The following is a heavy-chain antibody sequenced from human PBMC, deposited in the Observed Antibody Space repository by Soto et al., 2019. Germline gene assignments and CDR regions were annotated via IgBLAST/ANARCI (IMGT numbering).Heavy chain of an antibody. CDR3: AKSSITAISPMPFDY. V-gene: IGHV3-23*01. Sequence: LRLSCAASGFTFSTYWMSWVRQSPGKGLEWVSAISGSGGSTYYADSVKGRFTISRDNSKNTLYLQMNSLRAEDTAVYYCAKSSITAISPMPFDYWGQGTLVTVSS. D-gene: IGHD5-18*01. CDR2: ISGSGGST. CDR1: GFTFSTYW. J-gene: IGHJ4*02.